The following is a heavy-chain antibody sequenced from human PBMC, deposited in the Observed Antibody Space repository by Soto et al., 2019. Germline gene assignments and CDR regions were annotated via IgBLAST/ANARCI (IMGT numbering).Heavy chain of an antibody. Sequence: QVQLVESGGGVVQPGRSLRLSCAASGFTFSSYGMHWVRQAPGKGLEWVAVISYDGSNKYYADSVKGRFTISRDNTKXXXXXXXXXXXXXXXXXYYCAKRPRGSSGWTLPFDYWGQGTLVTVSS. J-gene: IGHJ4*02. V-gene: IGHV3-30*03. D-gene: IGHD6-19*01. CDR3: AKRPRGSSGWTLPFDY. CDR2: ISYDGSNK. CDR1: GFTFSSYG.